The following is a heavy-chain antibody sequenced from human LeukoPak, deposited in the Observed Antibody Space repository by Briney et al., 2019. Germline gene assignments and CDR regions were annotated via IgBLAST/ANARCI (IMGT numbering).Heavy chain of an antibody. CDR1: GGSISSGSYY. J-gene: IGHJ4*02. D-gene: IGHD3-22*01. V-gene: IGHV4-61*02. CDR3: ARLQFLSGGYYAFDS. Sequence: SETLSLTCTVSGGSISSGSYYWSWIRQPAGKGLEWIGRIYTSGSTNYNPSLKSRVTISADTSKSEISLKLSTVTAADTAVYYCARLQFLSGGYYAFDSWGQGSRVTVSS. CDR2: IYTSGST.